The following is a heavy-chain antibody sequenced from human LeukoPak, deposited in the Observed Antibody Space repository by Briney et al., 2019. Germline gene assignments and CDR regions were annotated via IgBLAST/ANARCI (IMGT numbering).Heavy chain of an antibody. Sequence: SETLSLTCTVSGCSISSYYWSWIRQPAGKGLEWIGRIYTSGTTNSNPSLKSRVTMSVDTSKNQFSLKLSSVTAADTAVYYCARGLSPRINMVRGVRPPFRGVFDYWGQGTLVTVSS. D-gene: IGHD3-10*01. V-gene: IGHV4-4*07. CDR3: ARGLSPRINMVRGVRPPFRGVFDY. CDR2: IYTSGTT. J-gene: IGHJ4*02. CDR1: GCSISSYY.